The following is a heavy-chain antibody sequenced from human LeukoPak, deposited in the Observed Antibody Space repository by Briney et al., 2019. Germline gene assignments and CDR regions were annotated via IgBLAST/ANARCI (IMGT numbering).Heavy chain of an antibody. CDR3: AGGTRSTIFRVTGGTYYFDY. CDR1: GGSISSYY. D-gene: IGHD3-9*01. V-gene: IGHV4-4*07. J-gene: IGHJ4*02. Sequence: SETLSLTCTVSGGSISSYYWSWIRQPAGKGLEWIGRIYTSGSTNYNPSLKSRVTMSVDTSKNQFSLKLSSVTAADTAVYYCAGGTRSTIFRVTGGTYYFDYWGQGTLVTVSS. CDR2: IYTSGST.